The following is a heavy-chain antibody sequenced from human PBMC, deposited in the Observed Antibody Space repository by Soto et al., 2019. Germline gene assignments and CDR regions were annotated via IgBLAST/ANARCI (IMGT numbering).Heavy chain of an antibody. Sequence: ESLKISCKGSGYSFSTFWIGWVRQMPGKGLEWMGIIYPSDSDTRYSPSFQGQVTISADKSSRTACLQWSSLKASDSAMYYCARLPQDYYYHGMDVWGQGTKVTVSS. V-gene: IGHV5-51*01. CDR3: ARLPQDYYYHGMDV. CDR1: GYSFSTFW. J-gene: IGHJ6*02. CDR2: IYPSDSDT.